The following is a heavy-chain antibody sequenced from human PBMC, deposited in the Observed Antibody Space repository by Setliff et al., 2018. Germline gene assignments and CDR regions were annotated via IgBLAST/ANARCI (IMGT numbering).Heavy chain of an antibody. V-gene: IGHV4-34*01. CDR2: INHSGGT. J-gene: IGHJ5*02. CDR3: ARGKGSWVLLRWFDP. D-gene: IGHD3-10*01. Sequence: SETLSLTCAVYGGSFSGYYWSWIRQPPGKGLEWIGEINHSGGTNYKPSLKSRVTISVDTSKNQFSLKLSSVTAADTAVYYCARGKGSWVLLRWFDPWGQGTLVTISS. CDR1: GGSFSGYY.